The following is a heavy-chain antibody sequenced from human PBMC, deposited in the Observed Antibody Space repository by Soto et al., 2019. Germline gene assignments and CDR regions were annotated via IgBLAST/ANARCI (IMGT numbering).Heavy chain of an antibody. CDR1: GGGNLRDYR. D-gene: IGHD5-12*01. CDR2: IIPKLGSA. CDR3: ARGAGGYNFGAVY. Sequence: QVQLVQSGAEVKEPGSSEKVSCEASGGGNLRDYRTTWVRRAPGQGLEWMGGIIPKLGSANYAQNFQGRVTVTADESTNTVYMELRSLRSDDTAVYYCARGAGGYNFGAVYWGQGTPVTVSS. V-gene: IGHV1-69*01. J-gene: IGHJ4*02.